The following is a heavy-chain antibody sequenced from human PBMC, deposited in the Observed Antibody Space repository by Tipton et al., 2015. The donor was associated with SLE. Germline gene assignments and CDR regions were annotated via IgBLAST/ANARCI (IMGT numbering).Heavy chain of an antibody. CDR2: VYYSGST. J-gene: IGHJ3*02. V-gene: IGHV4-39*07. CDR1: GDSISANSYH. CDR3: ARTLDALDI. Sequence: PGLVKPSETLSLICTVSGDSISANSYHWGWVRQPPGKGLEWIGNVYYSGSTYYSASLRSRVTISLDRSKNQFSLKLTAVTAADTAVYYCARTLDALDIWGQGTMVTVSS.